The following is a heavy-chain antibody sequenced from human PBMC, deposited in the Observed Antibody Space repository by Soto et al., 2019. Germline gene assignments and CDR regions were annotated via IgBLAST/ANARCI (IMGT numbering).Heavy chain of an antibody. CDR3: ARSPAYGDYANLDT. D-gene: IGHD4-17*01. V-gene: IGHV4-4*07. CDR1: GDSVSKYY. CDR2: IHSTRSP. J-gene: IGHJ5*02. Sequence: SETLSLTCTVSGDSVSKYYWNWIRQPAGKGLEWIGRIHSTRSPDYNPSLKSRVTLSVDTSKNQFSLKLSLTSVTAADTAVYYCARSPAYGDYANLDTCGKRNLVTVSS.